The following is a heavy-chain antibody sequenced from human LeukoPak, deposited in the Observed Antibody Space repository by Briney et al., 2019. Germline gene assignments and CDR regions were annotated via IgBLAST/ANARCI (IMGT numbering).Heavy chain of an antibody. V-gene: IGHV3-7*01. Sequence: KPGGSLRLSCAASGFTFSSYWMNWVRQAPGKGLEWVANIKQDGSEKYYVDPVKGRFTISRDNAGSSLYLQMDSLRAEDTAVYYCTRASNWAWTYWGQGTLVTVSS. D-gene: IGHD7-27*01. J-gene: IGHJ4*02. CDR1: GFTFSSYW. CDR2: IKQDGSEK. CDR3: TRASNWAWTY.